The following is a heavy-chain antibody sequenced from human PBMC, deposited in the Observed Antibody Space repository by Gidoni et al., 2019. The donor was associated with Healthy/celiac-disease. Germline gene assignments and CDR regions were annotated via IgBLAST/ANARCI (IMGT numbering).Heavy chain of an antibody. D-gene: IGHD6-19*01. V-gene: IGHV3-74*01. CDR3: ARPGYSSGWSDAFDI. J-gene: IGHJ3*02. CDR2: INSDGSST. Sequence: EVQLVESGGGLVQPGGSLRLSCAASGFTFSSYWMHWVRQAPGKGLVWVSRINSDGSSTSYADSVKGRFTNSRDNAKNTLYLQMNSLRAEDTAVYYCARPGYSSGWSDAFDIWGQGTMVTVSS. CDR1: GFTFSSYW.